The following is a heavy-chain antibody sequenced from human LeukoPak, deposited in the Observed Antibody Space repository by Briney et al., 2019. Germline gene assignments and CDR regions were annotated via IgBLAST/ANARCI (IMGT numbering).Heavy chain of an antibody. CDR3: AREAGITIFGVVNYYYYYMDV. J-gene: IGHJ6*03. V-gene: IGHV3-64*01. Sequence: GGSLRLSCAPSGFTFSSYAMHWVRQAPGKGLEYVSAISSNGGSTYYANSVKGRFTISRDNSKNTLYLQMGSLRAEDMAVYYCAREAGITIFGVVNYYYYYMDVWGKGTTVTVSS. CDR1: GFTFSSYA. D-gene: IGHD3-3*01. CDR2: ISSNGGST.